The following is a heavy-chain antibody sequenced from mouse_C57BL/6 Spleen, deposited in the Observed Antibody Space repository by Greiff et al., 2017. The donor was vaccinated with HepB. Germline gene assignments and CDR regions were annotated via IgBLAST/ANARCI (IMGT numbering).Heavy chain of an antibody. CDR2: ISSGSSTI. J-gene: IGHJ1*03. D-gene: IGHD4-1*01. CDR1: GFTFSDYG. Sequence: EVQGVESGGGLVKPGGSLKLSCAASGFTFSDYGMHWVRQAPEKGLEWVAYISSGSSTIYYADTVKGRFTISRDNAKNTLFLQMTSLRSEDTAMYYCARRWGYFDVWGTGTTVTVSS. CDR3: ARRWGYFDV. V-gene: IGHV5-17*01.